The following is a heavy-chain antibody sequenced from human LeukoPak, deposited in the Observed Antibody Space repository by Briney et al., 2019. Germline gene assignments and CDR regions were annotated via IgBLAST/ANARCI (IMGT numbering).Heavy chain of an antibody. J-gene: IGHJ3*02. V-gene: IGHV3-30-3*01. CDR2: ISYDGSNK. CDR1: GFTFSSYA. D-gene: IGHD5-24*01. Sequence: PGGSLRLSCAASGFTFSSYAMHWVRQAPGKGLEWVAVISYDGSNKYYADSVKGRFTISRDNSKNTLYLQMNSLRAEDTAMYYCAKKRDAFDIWGQGTVVAVSS. CDR3: AKKRDAFDI.